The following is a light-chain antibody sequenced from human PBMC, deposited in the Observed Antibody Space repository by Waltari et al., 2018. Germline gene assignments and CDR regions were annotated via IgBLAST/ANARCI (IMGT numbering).Light chain of an antibody. V-gene: IGLV2-11*01. CDR2: EVT. Sequence: QSALTQPRPVSGSPGQSVTIPCTGPSSHVCSYNSFSWYHQYPGKAPKLLIYEVTKRPSGVPDRFSGSKSANTASLTISGLQADDEADYYCCSYVGSLTWVFGGGTKLTVL. CDR3: CSYVGSLTWV. CDR1: SSHVCSYNS. J-gene: IGLJ3*02.